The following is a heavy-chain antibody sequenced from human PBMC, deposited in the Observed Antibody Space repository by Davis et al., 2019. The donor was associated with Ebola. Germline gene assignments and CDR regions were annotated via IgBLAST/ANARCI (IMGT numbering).Heavy chain of an antibody. D-gene: IGHD3-3*01. J-gene: IGHJ6*04. CDR1: GFSFRDYG. CDR2: ISGSGGST. CDR3: AKSGLSFGVVKYHYGMDA. V-gene: IGHV3-23*01. Sequence: GGSLRLSCAASGFSFRDYGMHWVRQAPGKGLEWVSAISGSGGSTYYADSVKGRFTISRDNSKKTLYLQMNSLRVEDTAVYYCAKSGLSFGVVKYHYGMDAWGKGTTVTVSS.